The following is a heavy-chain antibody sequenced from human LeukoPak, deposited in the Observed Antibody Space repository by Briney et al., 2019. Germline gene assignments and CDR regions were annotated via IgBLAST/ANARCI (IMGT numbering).Heavy chain of an antibody. CDR3: ARSEILDYYYGSGRYFDY. CDR1: GYTFTSYA. V-gene: IGHV1-3*04. J-gene: IGHJ4*02. Sequence: ASVKVSCKASGYTFTSYAVHWVRQAPGQRPEWMGWMNIGNGNTKYSQNFQDRITIIRDTSANTVYMELSSLTSEDTAVYYCARSEILDYYYGSGRYFDYWGQGSLVTVSS. CDR2: MNIGNGNT. D-gene: IGHD3-10*01.